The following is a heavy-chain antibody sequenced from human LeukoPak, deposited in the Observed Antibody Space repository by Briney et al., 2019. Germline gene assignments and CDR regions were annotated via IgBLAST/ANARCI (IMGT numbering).Heavy chain of an antibody. Sequence: PGGSLRLSCAASGFTFSSYAMSWVRQAPGKGMEWGSTISGSGGSAYYADSVKGRFTISRDNSKNTVYLQLNSLRAEDTALYYCAKRPYCSGTVCYHIDYWGQGTLVTVSS. D-gene: IGHD2-15*01. J-gene: IGHJ4*02. CDR3: AKRPYCSGTVCYHIDY. CDR1: GFTFSSYA. CDR2: ISGSGGSA. V-gene: IGHV3-23*01.